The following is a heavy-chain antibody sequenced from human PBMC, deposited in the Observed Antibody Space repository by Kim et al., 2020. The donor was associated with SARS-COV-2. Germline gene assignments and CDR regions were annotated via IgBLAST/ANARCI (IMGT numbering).Heavy chain of an antibody. CDR3: ARPRGYYDWYFDL. D-gene: IGHD3-22*01. J-gene: IGHJ2*01. Sequence: SETLSLTCTVSSDSISRYYWSWIRQPPGKGLEWIGYVYDSGSTKTTNYNPSLRSRLIISVDTSKNQFSLKLMSVTAADTAVYYCARPRGYYDWYFDLWGRGTLVTVSS. V-gene: IGHV4-59*08. CDR1: SDSISRYY. CDR2: VYDSGSTKTT.